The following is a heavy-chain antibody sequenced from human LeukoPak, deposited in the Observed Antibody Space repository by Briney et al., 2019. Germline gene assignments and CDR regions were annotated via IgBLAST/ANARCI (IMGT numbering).Heavy chain of an antibody. CDR2: ISGSGDST. V-gene: IGHV3-23*01. D-gene: IGHD5-18*01. CDR3: AKGGMWIQHYLDY. CDR1: GFTFSSYA. Sequence: PGGSLRLSCAASGFTFSSYAMTWVRQAPGKGLEWVSAISGSGDSTYYADSLKGRFTISRDNSKNTLHLQMSSLTAEDTAVYFFAKGGMWIQHYLDYWGQGTLVTVSS. J-gene: IGHJ4*02.